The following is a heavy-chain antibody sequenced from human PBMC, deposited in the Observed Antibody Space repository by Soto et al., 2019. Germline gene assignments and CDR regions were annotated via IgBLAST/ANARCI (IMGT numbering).Heavy chain of an antibody. CDR3: AKLPRRVTPSTAAAGTDY. D-gene: IGHD6-13*01. CDR1: GFTFSSYG. CDR2: ISYDGSNK. Sequence: LRLSCAASGFTFSSYGMHWVRQAPGKGLEWVAVISYDGSNKYYADSVKGRFTISRDNSKNTLYLQMNSLRAEDTAVYYCAKLPRRVTPSTAAAGTDYWGQGTLVTVSS. J-gene: IGHJ4*02. V-gene: IGHV3-30*18.